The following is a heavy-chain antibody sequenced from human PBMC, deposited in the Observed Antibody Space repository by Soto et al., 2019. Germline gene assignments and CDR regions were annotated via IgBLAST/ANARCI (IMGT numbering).Heavy chain of an antibody. J-gene: IGHJ3*02. D-gene: IGHD6-19*01. CDR3: ATIRGIAVAGGFDI. Sequence: ASVEGSCKASGYTFTSYGISWVRQAPGQGPEWMGWISAYNGNTNYAQKLQGRVTMTTDTSTSTAYMELRSLRSDDTAVYYCATIRGIAVAGGFDIWGQGTMVTVSS. CDR2: ISAYNGNT. CDR1: GYTFTSYG. V-gene: IGHV1-18*01.